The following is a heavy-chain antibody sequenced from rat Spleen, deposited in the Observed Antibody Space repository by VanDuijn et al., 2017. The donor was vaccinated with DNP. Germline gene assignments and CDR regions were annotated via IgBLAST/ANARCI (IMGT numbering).Heavy chain of an antibody. D-gene: IGHD1-1*01. CDR2: INYSGNT. CDR1: GYSITSTY. J-gene: IGHJ3*01. CDR3: ARWDHYIGFAY. V-gene: IGHV3-1*01. Sequence: EVQLQESGPGLVKPSQSLSLTCSVSGYSITSTYWAWIRKFPGNKMEWLGYINYSGNTGYNPSLKSRISITRDTSKNQFFLQVNSVTTEDTATYYCARWDHYIGFAYWGQGTLVTVSS.